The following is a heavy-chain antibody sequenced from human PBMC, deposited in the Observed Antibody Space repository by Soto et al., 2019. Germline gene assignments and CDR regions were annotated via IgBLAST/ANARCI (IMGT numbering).Heavy chain of an antibody. V-gene: IGHV1-2*04. CDR1: GYTFTGYY. CDR3: ARDFGVVIPETIRDNYYYYGMDV. D-gene: IGHD3-3*01. Sequence: ASVKVSCKASGYTFTGYYMHWVRQAPGQGLEWMGWINPNSGGTNYAQKFQGWVTMTRDTSISTAYMGLSRLRSDDTAVYYCARDFGVVIPETIRDNYYYYGMDVWGQGTTVTVSS. CDR2: INPNSGGT. J-gene: IGHJ6*02.